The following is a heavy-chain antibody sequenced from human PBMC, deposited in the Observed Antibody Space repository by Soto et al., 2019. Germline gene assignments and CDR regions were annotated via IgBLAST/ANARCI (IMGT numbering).Heavy chain of an antibody. V-gene: IGHV2-5*01. Sequence: QITLKESGPTLVKPTQTLTLTCTFSGFSLSTSGVGVGWIRQPPGKALEWLALIYWNDDKRYSPSLKSRLTITKDTSKNQVVHTMTNMDPVDTATYYCAHRPSSSWRKSYYYYGMDVWGQGTTVTVSS. D-gene: IGHD6-13*01. J-gene: IGHJ6*02. CDR1: GFSLSTSGVG. CDR2: IYWNDDK. CDR3: AHRPSSSWRKSYYYYGMDV.